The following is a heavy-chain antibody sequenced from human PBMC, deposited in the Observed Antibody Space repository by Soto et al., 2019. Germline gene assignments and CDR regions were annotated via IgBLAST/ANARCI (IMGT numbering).Heavy chain of an antibody. CDR2: ISAYNGNT. J-gene: IGHJ6*02. D-gene: IGHD3-3*01. Sequence: QVQLVQSGAEVKKPGASVKVSCKASGYTFTSYGISWVRQAPGQGREWMGWISAYNGNTNYAQKLQGRVTMTTDTSTSTAYMELRSLRYDDTAVYYCARDQEFVRSRFYYYGMDVWGQGTTVNVSS. CDR3: ARDQEFVRSRFYYYGMDV. V-gene: IGHV1-18*01. CDR1: GYTFTSYG.